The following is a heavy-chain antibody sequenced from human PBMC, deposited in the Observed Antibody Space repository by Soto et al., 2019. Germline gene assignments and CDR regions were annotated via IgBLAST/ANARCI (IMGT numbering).Heavy chain of an antibody. V-gene: IGHV1-46*03. CDR1: GYTFTGYY. D-gene: IGHD3-22*01. J-gene: IGHJ4*02. CDR3: ARVTTYYYDSSGYFDY. CDR2: INPSGGST. Sequence: ASVKVSCKASGYTFTGYYMHWVRQAPGQGLEWMGIINPSGGSTSYAQKFQGRVTMTRDTSTSTVYMELSSLRSEDTAVYYCARVTTYYYDSSGYFDYWGQGTLVTVSS.